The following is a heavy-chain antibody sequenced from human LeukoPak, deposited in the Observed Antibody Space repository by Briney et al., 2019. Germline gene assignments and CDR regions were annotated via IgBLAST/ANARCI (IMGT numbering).Heavy chain of an antibody. D-gene: IGHD3-10*01. CDR3: ARTRYYYNSRSYGAPYYFDY. Sequence: PSETLSLTCAVSGGSISSNSYYWGWIRQPPGKGLEWIGSIYYSGSTYYDPSLKSRVTISVDTSKNQFSLKLSSVTAADTAVYYCARTRYYYNSRSYGAPYYFDYWGQGTLVTVSS. CDR2: IYYSGST. CDR1: GGSISSNSYY. J-gene: IGHJ4*02. V-gene: IGHV4-39*01.